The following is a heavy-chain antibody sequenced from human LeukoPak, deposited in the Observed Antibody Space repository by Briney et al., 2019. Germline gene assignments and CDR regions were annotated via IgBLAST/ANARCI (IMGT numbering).Heavy chain of an antibody. CDR3: ARGLIAAAVPYFDY. CDR2: IIPIFGTA. Sequence: AASVKVSCKASRGTFSSYAISWVRQAPGQGLEWMGGIIPIFGTANYAQKFQGRVTITADESTSTAYMELSSLRSEDTAVYYCARGLIAAAVPYFDYWGQGTLVTVSS. J-gene: IGHJ4*02. D-gene: IGHD6-13*01. V-gene: IGHV1-69*13. CDR1: RGTFSSYA.